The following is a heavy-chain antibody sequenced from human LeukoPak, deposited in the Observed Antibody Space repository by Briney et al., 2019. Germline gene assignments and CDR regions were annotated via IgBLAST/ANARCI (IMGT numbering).Heavy chain of an antibody. D-gene: IGHD3-10*01. CDR2: IYYSGST. V-gene: IGHV4-59*08. CDR1: GGSISSYY. J-gene: IGHJ4*02. CDR3: ARHVGYDGSGSYLSYFDY. Sequence: SETLSLTCIVSGGSISSYYWSWIRQPPGKGLEWIGFIYYSGSTNYNPSLKSRVTMSVDTSKNQFSLKLSSVTAADTAVYYCARHVGYDGSGSYLSYFDYWGQGTLVTVSS.